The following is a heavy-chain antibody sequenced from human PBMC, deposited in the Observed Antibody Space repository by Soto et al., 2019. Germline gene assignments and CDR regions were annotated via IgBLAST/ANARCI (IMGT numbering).Heavy chain of an antibody. CDR2: IYYSGNT. D-gene: IGHD1-20*01. V-gene: IGHV4-39*01. CDR1: GGSISRSSYY. J-gene: IGHJ4*02. Sequence: QLQLQESGPGLVKPSETLSLTCTVSGGSISRSSYYWGWIRQPPGKGLGWIGNIYYSGNTYYNPSLQRRVTISVDTYKNQFSLKLTSAIDADTAVYYCARRITRPERFDYWGQGALVTVSS. CDR3: ARRITRPERFDY.